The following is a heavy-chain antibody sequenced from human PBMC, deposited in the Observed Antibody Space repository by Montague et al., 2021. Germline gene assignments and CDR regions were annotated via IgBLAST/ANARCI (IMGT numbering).Heavy chain of an antibody. V-gene: IGHV4-39*01. J-gene: IGHJ5*02. D-gene: IGHD2-8*01. Sequence: SETLSLTCTVSGGSIRSSRHYWGWIRQPPGKGLEWIGCIYYSWSTYYNPSLKSRVTISAATSNNQFSLTLSSVTAADTAVYYCTRPGGYCSTVSWYFCFAPWGQGILVTVSS. CDR3: TRPGGYCSTVSWYFCFAP. CDR1: GGSIRSSRHY. CDR2: IYYSWST.